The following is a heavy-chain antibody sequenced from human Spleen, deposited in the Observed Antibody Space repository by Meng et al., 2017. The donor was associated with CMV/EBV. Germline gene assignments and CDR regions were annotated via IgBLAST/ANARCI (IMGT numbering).Heavy chain of an antibody. CDR3: ARLDYSSSSCAY. CDR1: GGSLSSNS. V-gene: IGHV1-69*08. J-gene: IGHJ4*02. D-gene: IGHD6-6*01. Sequence: SVKVSCKASGGSLSSNSISWVRQAPGQGLEWMGRIIPIAGTTNYAQKFQGRVTITADTSTTTAYMRLRSLRSDDTAIYYCARLDYSSSSCAYWGQGTLVTVSS. CDR2: IIPIAGTT.